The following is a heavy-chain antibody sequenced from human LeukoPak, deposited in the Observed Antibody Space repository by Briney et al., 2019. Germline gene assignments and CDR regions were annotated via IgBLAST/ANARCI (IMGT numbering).Heavy chain of an antibody. V-gene: IGHV1-2*02. D-gene: IGHD2/OR15-2a*01. CDR3: ARAQYCKTPSRLGYSFDP. Sequence: GASVKVSCKASGYTFTGYYMHWVRQAPGQGLEWMGWINTNSGGTNYAQKFQGRVTMTRDTSISTAYVELSRLRSDDTAVYYCARAQYCKTPSRLGYSFDPWGQGTLVTVSS. CDR1: GYTFTGYY. CDR2: INTNSGGT. J-gene: IGHJ5*02.